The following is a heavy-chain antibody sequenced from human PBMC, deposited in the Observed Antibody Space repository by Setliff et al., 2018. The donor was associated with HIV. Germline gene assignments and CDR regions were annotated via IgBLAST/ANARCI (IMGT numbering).Heavy chain of an antibody. Sequence: PGWSLRLSCAASGFTFSTYSLNWVRQAPGKGLEWVSSISSGSSYTYYTDSMKGRFTISRDNAKNSLYLQMNSLRAEDTAVYYCTRGNMVRGVIVRDYSDYWGQGTLVTVSS. CDR1: GFTFSTYS. CDR2: ISSGSSYT. J-gene: IGHJ4*02. V-gene: IGHV3-21*01. D-gene: IGHD3-10*01. CDR3: TRGNMVRGVIVRDYSDY.